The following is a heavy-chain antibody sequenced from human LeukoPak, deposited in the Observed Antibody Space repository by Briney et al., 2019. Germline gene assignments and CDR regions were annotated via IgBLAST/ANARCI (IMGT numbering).Heavy chain of an antibody. J-gene: IGHJ3*02. V-gene: IGHV3-48*01. CDR2: ISSSSSTI. CDR3: ARNLRAYYYDRGDAFDI. CDR1: GFTFSSYR. D-gene: IGHD3-22*01. Sequence: GGSLRLSCAASGFTFSSYRMNWVRQAPGKGLEWVSYISSSSSTIYYADSVKGRFTISRDNAKTSLYLQMNSLRAEDTAVYYCARNLRAYYYDRGDAFDIWGQGTMVTVSS.